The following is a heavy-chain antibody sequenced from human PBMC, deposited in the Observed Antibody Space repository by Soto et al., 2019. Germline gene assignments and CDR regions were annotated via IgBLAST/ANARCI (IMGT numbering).Heavy chain of an antibody. J-gene: IGHJ6*02. CDR1: GGTFSSYA. CDR2: IIPIFGTA. Sequence: GASAKVSCKASGGTFSSYAISWVRQAPGQGLEWMGGIIPIFGTANYAQKFQGRVTITADESTSTAYMELSSLRSEDTAVYYCAREGFGGFWSGYYTGIHYYYYGMDVWGQGTTVTVSS. D-gene: IGHD3-3*01. CDR3: AREGFGGFWSGYYTGIHYYYYGMDV. V-gene: IGHV1-69*13.